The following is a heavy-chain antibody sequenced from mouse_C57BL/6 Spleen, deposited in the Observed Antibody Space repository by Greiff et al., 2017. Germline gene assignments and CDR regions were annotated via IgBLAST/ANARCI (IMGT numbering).Heavy chain of an antibody. J-gene: IGHJ4*01. CDR3: ATTTVVAGGAMDY. Sequence: VQLVESGAELVKPGASVKMSCKASGYTFTTYPIEWMKQNHGKSLEWIGNFHPYNDDTKYNEKFKGKATLTVEKSSSTVYLELSRLTSDDSAVYYCATTTVVAGGAMDYWGQGTSVTVSS. CDR1: GYTFTTYP. V-gene: IGHV1-47*01. D-gene: IGHD1-1*01. CDR2: FHPYNDDT.